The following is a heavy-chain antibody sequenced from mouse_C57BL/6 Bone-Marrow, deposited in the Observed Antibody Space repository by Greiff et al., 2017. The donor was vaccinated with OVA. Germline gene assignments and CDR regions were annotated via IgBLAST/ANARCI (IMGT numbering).Heavy chain of an antibody. V-gene: IGHV10-1*01. Sequence: DVKLVESGGGLVQPKGSLKLSCAASGFSFNTYAMNWVRQAPGKGLEWVARIRSKSNNYATYYADSVKDRFTISRDDSESMLYLQMNNLKTEDTAMYYCVRQDPGDYFDYWGQGTTLTVSS. CDR2: IRSKSNNYAT. J-gene: IGHJ2*01. CDR3: VRQDPGDYFDY. CDR1: GFSFNTYA.